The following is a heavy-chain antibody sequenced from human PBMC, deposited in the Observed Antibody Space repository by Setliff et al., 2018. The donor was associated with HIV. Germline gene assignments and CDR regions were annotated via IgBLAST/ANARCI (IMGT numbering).Heavy chain of an antibody. CDR2: FDPEDDET. CDR3: ARHEGVLQEDGGFDS. V-gene: IGHV1-24*01. CDR1: GYTLTEVS. Sequence: ASVKVSCKVSGYTLTEVSIHWVRQAPGKGLEWMGGFDPEDDETVYAQKFQGRVTMTEDTSTDTAYMELSSLTSEDTALYYCARHEGVLQEDGGFDSWGQGTPVTVSS. D-gene: IGHD2-2*01. J-gene: IGHJ4*02.